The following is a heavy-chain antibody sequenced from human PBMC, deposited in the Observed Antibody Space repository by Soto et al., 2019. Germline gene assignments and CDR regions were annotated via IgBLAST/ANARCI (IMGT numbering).Heavy chain of an antibody. CDR2: INHSGST. Sequence: SETLSLTCAVYGGSFSGYYWSWIRQPPGKGLEWIGEINHSGSTNYNPSLKSRVTISVDTSKNQFSLKLSSVTAADTAVYYCARSRPGGTYDAFDIWGQGTVVTVSS. J-gene: IGHJ3*02. CDR3: ARSRPGGTYDAFDI. D-gene: IGHD1-1*01. CDR1: GGSFSGYY. V-gene: IGHV4-34*01.